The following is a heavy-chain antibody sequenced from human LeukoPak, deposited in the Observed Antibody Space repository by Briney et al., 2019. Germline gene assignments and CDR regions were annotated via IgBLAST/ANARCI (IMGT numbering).Heavy chain of an antibody. CDR1: GFTFRSYP. J-gene: IGHJ4*02. V-gene: IGHV3-30*04. CDR2: ISYDGSNK. CDR3: AREGPPYGDYGLDY. Sequence: PGRSLRLSCEVSGFTFRSYPMHWVRQAPGRGLEWVAVISYDGSNKYYADSVKGRFTISRDNSKNTLYLQMNSLRAEDTAVYYCAREGPPYGDYGLDYWGQGTLVTVSS. D-gene: IGHD4-17*01.